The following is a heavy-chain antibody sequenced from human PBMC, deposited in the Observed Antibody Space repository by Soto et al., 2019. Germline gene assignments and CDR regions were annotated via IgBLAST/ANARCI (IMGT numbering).Heavy chain of an antibody. D-gene: IGHD4-17*01. CDR1: GGSISGGVGGPYY. V-gene: IGHV4-30-4*01. J-gene: IGHJ2*01. CDR2: IYDSGST. Sequence: QLQLRESGPGLVKPSETLSLTCTVSGGSISGGVGGPYYWSWIRQPPGKGLEWIGYIYDSGSTYYNPSLKSRVTISVDTSKNQFPLRLSSVTAADSAVYYCGREVIPLTTDWYFDLWGRGTLVTVSS. CDR3: GREVIPLTTDWYFDL.